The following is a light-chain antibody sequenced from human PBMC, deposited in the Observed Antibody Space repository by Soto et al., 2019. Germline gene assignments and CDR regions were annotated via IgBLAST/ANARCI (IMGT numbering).Light chain of an antibody. CDR2: LVS. CDR1: SSDVGGYNY. V-gene: IGLV2-11*01. J-gene: IGLJ1*01. CDR3: CSYAGNYIYV. Sequence: QSALTQPRSVSGSPGQSVTISCTGTSSDVGGYNYVSWYQQYPGKAPKVMIYLVSKRPSGVPDRFSGSKSGNTASLTISGLQAEDEADYYCCSYAGNYIYVFGTGTKVTVL.